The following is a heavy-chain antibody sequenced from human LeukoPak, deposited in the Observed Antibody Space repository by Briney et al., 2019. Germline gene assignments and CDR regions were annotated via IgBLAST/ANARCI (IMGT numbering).Heavy chain of an antibody. J-gene: IGHJ4*02. CDR2: THYSGST. D-gene: IGHD6-19*01. Sequence: PSETLSLTCTVSGGSISSYYWSWIRQPPGKGLEWIGYTHYSGSTNYNPSLKSRVTMSVDTSEDQFSLKLSSVTAADTAVYYCARDGLRAVAGPGFDYWGQGTLVTVSS. V-gene: IGHV4-59*12. CDR1: GGSISSYY. CDR3: ARDGLRAVAGPGFDY.